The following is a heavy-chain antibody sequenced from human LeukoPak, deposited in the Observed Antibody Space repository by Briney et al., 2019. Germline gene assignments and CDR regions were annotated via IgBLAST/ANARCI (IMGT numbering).Heavy chain of an antibody. Sequence: PSETLSLTCTVSGGSISSYYWSRIRQPPGKGLEWIGYIYYSGSTNYNPSLKSRVTISVDTSKNQFSLKLSSVTAADTAVYYCARSRSSSWDDAFDIWGQGTMVTVSS. J-gene: IGHJ3*02. V-gene: IGHV4-59*01. D-gene: IGHD6-13*01. CDR2: IYYSGST. CDR3: ARSRSSSWDDAFDI. CDR1: GGSISSYY.